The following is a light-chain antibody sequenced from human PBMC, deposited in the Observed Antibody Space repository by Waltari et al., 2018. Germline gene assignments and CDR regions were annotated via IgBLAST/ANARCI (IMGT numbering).Light chain of an antibody. CDR3: LQYNTYPFT. CDR1: QDIRKY. J-gene: IGKJ3*01. V-gene: IGKV1-17*01. CDR2: GAS. Sequence: DIQMTQSPSSLSASIGDTVTITCRTSQDIRKYLNWFQQKPGKAPTLLMYGASTLEAGVPSRFSGSGSGTEFTLTFSSLQPEDLAVYYCLQYNTYPFTFGPGTKLDIK.